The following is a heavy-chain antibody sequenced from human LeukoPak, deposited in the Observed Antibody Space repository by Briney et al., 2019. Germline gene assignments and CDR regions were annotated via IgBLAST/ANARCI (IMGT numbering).Heavy chain of an antibody. CDR1: GGSISSSNW. V-gene: IGHV4-4*02. Sequence: PSGTLSLTCAVSGGSISSSNWWSWVRQPPGKGLEWIGEIYHSGSTYYNPSLKSRVTISVDTSKNQFSLKLNSVTAADTAVYYCARIYSSSWFLNWFDPWGQGTLVTVSS. D-gene: IGHD6-13*01. J-gene: IGHJ5*02. CDR2: IYHSGST. CDR3: ARIYSSSWFLNWFDP.